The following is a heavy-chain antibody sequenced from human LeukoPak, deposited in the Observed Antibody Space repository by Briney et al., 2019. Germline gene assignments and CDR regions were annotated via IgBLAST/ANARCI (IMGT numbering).Heavy chain of an antibody. CDR3: AREGYDFWSGYSYGMDV. CDR2: RGYDGSNK. V-gene: IGHV3-33*01. Sequence: PGGSLRLSCAASGFTFSSYGMHWVRQAGGKGREWVAVRGYDGSNKYYADSVTGRFTISRDNSKNTLYLQMNSLRAEDTAVYYCAREGYDFWSGYSYGMDVWGQGTTVTVSS. CDR1: GFTFSSYG. D-gene: IGHD3-3*01. J-gene: IGHJ6*02.